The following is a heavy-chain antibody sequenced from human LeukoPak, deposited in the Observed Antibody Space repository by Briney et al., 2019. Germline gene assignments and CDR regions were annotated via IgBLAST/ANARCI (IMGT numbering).Heavy chain of an antibody. D-gene: IGHD3-3*01. CDR3: ARADQDFWSGYYSNWFDP. CDR2: IIPIFGTA. CDR1: GGTFSSYA. V-gene: IGHV1-69*13. J-gene: IGHJ5*02. Sequence: SVKVSCKASGGTFSSYAISWVRQAPGQGLEWMGGIIPIFGTANYAQKFQGRVTITADESTSTAYMELSSLRSEDTAVYYCARADQDFWSGYYSNWFDPWGQGTLVTVSS.